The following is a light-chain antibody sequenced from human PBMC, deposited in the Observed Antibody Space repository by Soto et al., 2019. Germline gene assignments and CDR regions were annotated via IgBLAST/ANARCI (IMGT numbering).Light chain of an antibody. CDR2: SAS. V-gene: IGKV3D-15*01. CDR1: ENVNHK. J-gene: IGKJ2*01. CDR3: QHYNYWPFT. Sequence: EIVLTQSPATLSVSPGDRAMLSCRASENVNHKFAWYQQKPGQTPRLLIYSASIRASGVPDRFSGSASETEFTLTISSLQSDDSAIYYCQHYNYWPFTFGRGTNLEIK.